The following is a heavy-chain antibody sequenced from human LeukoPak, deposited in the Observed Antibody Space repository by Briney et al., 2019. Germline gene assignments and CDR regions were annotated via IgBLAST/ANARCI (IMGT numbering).Heavy chain of an antibody. V-gene: IGHV1-2*02. CDR3: ATLGPGATTATPFDY. J-gene: IGHJ4*02. CDR1: GYTFTGYY. D-gene: IGHD4-17*01. CDR2: INPNSGGT. Sequence: ASVKVSCKASGYTFTGYYMHWVRQAPGQGLEWMGWINPNSGGTNYAQKFQGRVTMTRDTSISTAYMELSRLRSDDTAVYYCATLGPGATTATPFDYWGQGTLVTVSS.